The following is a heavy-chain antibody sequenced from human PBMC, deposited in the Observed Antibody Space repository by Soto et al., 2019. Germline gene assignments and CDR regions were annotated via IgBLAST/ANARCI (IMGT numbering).Heavy chain of an antibody. CDR3: PNTLITIFGVGSDAFDI. V-gene: IGHV3-23*01. J-gene: IGHJ3*02. D-gene: IGHD3-3*01. Sequence: GGSLRLSXAASGFTFSSYAMSRVRQAPGKGLEWVSAISGSGGSTYYADSVKGRFTISRDNSKNTLYLQMNSLRAEDTAVYYCPNTLITIFGVGSDAFDIWGQGTMVTVSS. CDR2: ISGSGGST. CDR1: GFTFSSYA.